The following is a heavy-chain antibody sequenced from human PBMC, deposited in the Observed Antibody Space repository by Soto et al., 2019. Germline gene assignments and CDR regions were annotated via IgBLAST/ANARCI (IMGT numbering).Heavy chain of an antibody. D-gene: IGHD1-7*01. Sequence: GASVKVSCKASGYTFTGYYMHWVRQAPGQGLEWMGWINPNSGGTNYAQKFQGWVTMTRDTSASTAYMELSSLRSEDTAVYYCARDPWNYVSGWFDPWGQGTLVTVSS. V-gene: IGHV1-2*04. CDR2: INPNSGGT. J-gene: IGHJ5*02. CDR3: ARDPWNYVSGWFDP. CDR1: GYTFTGYY.